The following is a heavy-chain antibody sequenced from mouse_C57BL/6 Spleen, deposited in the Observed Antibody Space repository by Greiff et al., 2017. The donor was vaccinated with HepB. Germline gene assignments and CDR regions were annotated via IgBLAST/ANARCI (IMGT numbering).Heavy chain of an antibody. CDR2: ISDGGSYT. CDR3: ARGLDGYYLGY. J-gene: IGHJ2*01. D-gene: IGHD2-3*01. CDR1: GFTFSSYA. V-gene: IGHV5-4*01. Sequence: EVQLVESGGGLVKPGGSLKLSCAASGFTFSSYAMSWVRQTPEKRLEWVATISDGGSYTYYPDNVKGRFTISRDNAKNNLYLQMSQLKSEDTAMYYCARGLDGYYLGYWGQGTTLTVSS.